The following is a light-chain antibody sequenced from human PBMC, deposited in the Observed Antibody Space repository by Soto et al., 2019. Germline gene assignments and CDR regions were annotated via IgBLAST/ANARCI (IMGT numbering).Light chain of an antibody. V-gene: IGKV1-5*03. J-gene: IGKJ4*01. CDR1: QSISSW. CDR3: QQYDSYALT. CDR2: KAS. Sequence: DIQMTQSPSTLSASVGDRVTITCRASQSISSWLAWYQQKPGKAPKLLIYKASTLESGVPSRFSGSGSGTEFTLTISSLQPDDSATYYCQQYDSYALTFSGGTKVEIK.